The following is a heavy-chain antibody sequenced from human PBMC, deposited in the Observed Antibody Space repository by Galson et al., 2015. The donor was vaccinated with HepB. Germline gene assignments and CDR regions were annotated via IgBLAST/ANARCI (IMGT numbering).Heavy chain of an antibody. CDR2: IIPILGIA. J-gene: IGHJ6*02. D-gene: IGHD3-10*01. Sequence: SVKVSCKASGGTFSSYTISWVRQAPGQGLEWMGRIIPILGIANYAQKFQGRVTITADKSTSTAYMELSSLRSEDTAVYYCARSPYYCGSGVGYYYGMDVWGQGTTVTVSS. CDR3: ARSPYYCGSGVGYYYGMDV. V-gene: IGHV1-69*02. CDR1: GGTFSSYT.